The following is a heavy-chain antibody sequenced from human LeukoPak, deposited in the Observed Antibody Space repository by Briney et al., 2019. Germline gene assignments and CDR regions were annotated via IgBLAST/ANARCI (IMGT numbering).Heavy chain of an antibody. J-gene: IGHJ4*02. D-gene: IGHD7-27*01. CDR3: ARVRGDYFDY. CDR2: ISSSCGTI. CDR1: GFTFSSYE. V-gene: IGHV3-48*03. Sequence: GGSLRLSCAASGFTFSSYEMNWVRQAPGKGLEWVSYISSSCGTIYYAESVKGRVTISSDNAKNSMYLQMNSLRAEDTAVYYCARVRGDYFDYWGQGTLVTVSS.